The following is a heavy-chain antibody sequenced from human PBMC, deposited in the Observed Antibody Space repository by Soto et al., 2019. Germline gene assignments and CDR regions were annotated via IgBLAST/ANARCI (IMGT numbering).Heavy chain of an antibody. Sequence: ASVKVSCKASGYTFTSYYMHWVRQAPGQGLEWMGIINPSGGSTSYAQKFQGRVTMTRGTSTSTVYMELSSLRSEDTAVYYCARDRELRFLEWLTIEYYYYYYGMDVWGQGTTVTVSS. D-gene: IGHD3-3*01. CDR3: ARDRELRFLEWLTIEYYYYYYGMDV. J-gene: IGHJ6*02. CDR2: INPSGGST. CDR1: GYTFTSYY. V-gene: IGHV1-46*01.